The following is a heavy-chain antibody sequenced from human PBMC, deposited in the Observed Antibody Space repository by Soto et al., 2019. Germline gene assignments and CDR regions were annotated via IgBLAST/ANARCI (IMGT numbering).Heavy chain of an antibody. CDR2: INHSGST. V-gene: IGHV4-34*01. J-gene: IGHJ5*02. Sequence: SGTLSLTCAVHGGSFSGYYWTWIRQPPGKGLEWTGEINHSGSTNYNPSLKSRVTISVDTSKNQFSLKLSSVTAADTAVYYCARGVRVSRGSLWAAAILTSWFDPWGQGTLVTVSS. CDR1: GGSFSGYY. CDR3: ARGVRVSRGSLWAAAILTSWFDP. D-gene: IGHD2-2*02.